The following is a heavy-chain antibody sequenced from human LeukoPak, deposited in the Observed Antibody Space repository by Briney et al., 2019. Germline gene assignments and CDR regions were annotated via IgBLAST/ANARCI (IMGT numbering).Heavy chain of an antibody. CDR1: GFTFSSYG. D-gene: IGHD3-22*01. CDR2: ISGSGGST. CDR3: AKVPYDSSGYYLYYFDY. V-gene: IGHV3-23*01. Sequence: PGGTLRLSCAASGFTFSSYGMSWVRQAPGKGLEWVSAISGSGGSTYYADSVKGRFTISRDNSKNTLYPQMNSLRAEDTAVYYCAKVPYDSSGYYLYYFDYWGQGTLVTVSS. J-gene: IGHJ4*02.